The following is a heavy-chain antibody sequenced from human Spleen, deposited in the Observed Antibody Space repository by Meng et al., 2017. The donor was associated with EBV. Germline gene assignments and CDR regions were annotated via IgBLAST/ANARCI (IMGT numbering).Heavy chain of an antibody. CDR3: AYEVIENWFDP. CDR2: IIPMYGTT. CDR1: GGTFSSFA. D-gene: IGHD3-16*01. V-gene: IGHV1-69*06. Sequence: QVKLVQSGAEVKKAGSSVKVSCKASGGTFSSFAISWVRQAPGQGLEWMGTIIPMYGTTNYAQKFQGRVTMTAVSSSTTMYMELTSLTSDDTAVYYCAYEVIENWFDPWGQGTLVTVSS. J-gene: IGHJ5*02.